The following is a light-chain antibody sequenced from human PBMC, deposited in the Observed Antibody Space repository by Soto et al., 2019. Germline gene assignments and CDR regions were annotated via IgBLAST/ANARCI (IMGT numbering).Light chain of an antibody. V-gene: IGLV4-69*01. CDR1: SGHSSYA. CDR3: QTWGASFSVV. Sequence: QPVLTQSPSASASLGASVKLTCTLSSGHSSYAIAWHQQQPEKGPRYLMKVNTDGSHNKGDGIPDRFSGSSSGAERYLTISSLQSEDEADYYCQTWGASFSVVFGGGTKLTVL. CDR2: VNTDGSH. J-gene: IGLJ2*01.